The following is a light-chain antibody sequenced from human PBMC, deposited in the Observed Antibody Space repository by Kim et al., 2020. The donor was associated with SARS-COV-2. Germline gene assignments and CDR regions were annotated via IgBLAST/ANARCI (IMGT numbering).Light chain of an antibody. CDR2: SNN. J-gene: IGLJ3*02. CDR1: SSNIGSNS. V-gene: IGLV1-44*01. Sequence: SELTQPPSASGTPGQRVTISCSGSSSNIGSNSVNWYQQLPGTAPKLLIYSNNQRPSGVPDRFSGSKSGTSASLAISGLQFEDEADYYCAAWDDSLKGVFGGGTQLTVL. CDR3: AAWDDSLKGV.